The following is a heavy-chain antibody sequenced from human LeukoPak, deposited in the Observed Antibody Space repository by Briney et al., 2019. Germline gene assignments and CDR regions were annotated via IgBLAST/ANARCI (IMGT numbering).Heavy chain of an antibody. CDR1: GVTFSSYA. J-gene: IGHJ6*02. V-gene: IGHV3-23*01. CDR2: MSDSGDRN. CDR3: ARGSTSSSYQYGMDV. D-gene: IGHD2-2*01. Sequence: GGSLRLSCAASGVTFSSYAMSWARQAPGKGLEWVSGMSDSGDRNYYADSVRGRFSISRENSKKTLYLQMNSPSAEDTAVYYCARGSTSSSYQYGMDVWGQGTTVTVSS.